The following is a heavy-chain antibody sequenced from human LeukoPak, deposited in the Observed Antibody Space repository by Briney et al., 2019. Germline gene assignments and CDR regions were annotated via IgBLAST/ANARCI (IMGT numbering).Heavy chain of an antibody. CDR2: INPNSGGT. V-gene: IGHV1-2*02. J-gene: IGHJ6*03. D-gene: IGHD2-2*01. CDR1: GYTFTGYY. CDR3: ARGTEGPAAIYFYYYYMDV. Sequence: ASVKVSCKTSGYTFTGYYMHWVRQAPGQGLEWMGWINPNSGGTNYAQKFQGRVTMTRDTSISTAYMELSRLRSDDTAVYYCARGTEGPAAIYFYYYYMDVWGKGTTVTISS.